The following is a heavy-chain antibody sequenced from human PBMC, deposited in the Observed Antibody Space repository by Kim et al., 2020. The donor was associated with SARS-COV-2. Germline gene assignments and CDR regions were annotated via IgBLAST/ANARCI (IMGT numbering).Heavy chain of an antibody. J-gene: IGHJ6*02. V-gene: IGHV3-30*18. CDR1: GFTFSSYG. D-gene: IGHD5-12*01. CDR3: AKDLDVDIVATIAPGRPYYGMDV. Sequence: GGSLRLSCAASGFTFSSYGMHWVRQAPGKGLEWVAVISYDGSNKYYADSVKGRFTISRDNSKNTLYLQMNSLRAEDTAVYYCAKDLDVDIVATIAPGRPYYGMDVWGQGTTVTVSS. CDR2: ISYDGSNK.